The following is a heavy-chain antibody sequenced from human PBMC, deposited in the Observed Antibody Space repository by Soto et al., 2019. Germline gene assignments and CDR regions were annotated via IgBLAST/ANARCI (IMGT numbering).Heavy chain of an antibody. CDR1: GFTFGGYA. J-gene: IGHJ4*02. CDR3: TSLDTAGIRSGDR. Sequence: PGGSLRLSCAASGFTFGGYAMHWVRQAPGKGLEWVAVISYDGSNRYYADSVRGRFTISRDSAKNSMYLQMNSLTVEDTAIYKCTSLDTAGIRSGDRWGQGIRVTVSS. V-gene: IGHV3-30-3*01. CDR2: ISYDGSNR. D-gene: IGHD5-18*01.